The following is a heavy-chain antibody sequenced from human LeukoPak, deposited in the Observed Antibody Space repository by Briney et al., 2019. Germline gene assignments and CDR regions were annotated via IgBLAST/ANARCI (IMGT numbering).Heavy chain of an antibody. J-gene: IGHJ4*02. CDR3: ARESESYDSSGSTFGY. D-gene: IGHD3-22*01. CDR2: IRYDGSNK. V-gene: IGHV3-30*02. CDR1: GFTFGNYW. Sequence: GGSLRLSCAASGFTFGNYWMHWVRQAPGKGLEWVAFIRYDGSNKYFADSVKGRFTISRDDSKNTLYLQMHSLRAEDTAVYYCARESESYDSSGSTFGYWGQGTLVTVSS.